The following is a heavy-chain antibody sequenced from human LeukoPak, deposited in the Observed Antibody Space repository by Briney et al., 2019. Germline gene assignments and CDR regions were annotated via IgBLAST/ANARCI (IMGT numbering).Heavy chain of an antibody. CDR2: IRYDGSNK. V-gene: IGHV3-30*02. CDR1: GFTFISYG. Sequence: GGSLRLSCAASGFTFISYGMHWVRQAPGKGLEWVAFIRYDGSNKYYADSVKGRFTISRDNSKNTLYLQMNSLRAEDTAVHYCAKEKSPGGSWYYFDYWGQGTLVTVSP. CDR3: AKEKSPGGSWYYFDY. D-gene: IGHD2-15*01. J-gene: IGHJ4*02.